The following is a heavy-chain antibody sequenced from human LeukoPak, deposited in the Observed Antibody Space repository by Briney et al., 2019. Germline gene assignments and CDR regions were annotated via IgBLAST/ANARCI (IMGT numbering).Heavy chain of an antibody. CDR1: GYTFTSYY. Sequence: ASVTVSFKASGYTFTSYYMHWARQAHAQGQGWMGIINPSGCSTSYAQKFQGRVTMTRDTSTSTVYMELSSLRSEDTAVYYCARVGYYDSRILDYWGQGTLVTVSS. CDR2: INPSGCST. CDR3: ARVGYYDSRILDY. J-gene: IGHJ4*02. D-gene: IGHD3-22*01. V-gene: IGHV1-46*01.